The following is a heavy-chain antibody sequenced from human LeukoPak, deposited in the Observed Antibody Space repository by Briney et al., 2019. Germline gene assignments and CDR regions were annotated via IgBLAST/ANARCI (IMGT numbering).Heavy chain of an antibody. Sequence: GGSLRLSCAAPGFTFDDYAMHWVRQAPGKGLEWVSGISWNSGSIGYADSVKGRFTISRDNAKTSLYLQMNSLRAEDTALYYCAKDLGPGSMATSPGFDYWGQGTLVTVSS. J-gene: IGHJ4*02. CDR3: AKDLGPGSMATSPGFDY. D-gene: IGHD5-24*01. CDR1: GFTFDDYA. V-gene: IGHV3-9*01. CDR2: ISWNSGSI.